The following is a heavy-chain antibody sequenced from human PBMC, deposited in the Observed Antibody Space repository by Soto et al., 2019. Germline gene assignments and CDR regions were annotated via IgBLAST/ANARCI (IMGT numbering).Heavy chain of an antibody. J-gene: IGHJ4*02. CDR3: ARDAPPPRE. CDR2: ISAYNGHT. V-gene: IGHV1-18*01. CDR1: GYTFTSNH. Sequence: QVQLVQSGAEVKKPGASVKVSCKASGYTFTSNHITWVRQDPGQGLEWMGWISAYNGHTNYAQKLQGRVTMTTDTSTSTAYMELRSLRSDDTAVYSFARDAPPPREWGQGTLVTVSS.